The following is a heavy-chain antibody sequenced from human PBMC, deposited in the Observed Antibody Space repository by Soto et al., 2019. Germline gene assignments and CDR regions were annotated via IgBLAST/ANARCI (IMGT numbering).Heavy chain of an antibody. CDR2: INPSSGGT. CDR3: ARLPYYDFWSGYYTPSLGGMDV. Sequence: GASLKVSCKASGYTFTGYYMHWVRQAPGQGLEWMGWINPSSGGTNYAQKFQGRVTMTRDTSISTAYMELSRLRSDDTAVYYCARLPYYDFWSGYYTPSLGGMDVWGQGTTVTVSS. CDR1: GYTFTGYY. V-gene: IGHV1-2*02. J-gene: IGHJ6*02. D-gene: IGHD3-3*01.